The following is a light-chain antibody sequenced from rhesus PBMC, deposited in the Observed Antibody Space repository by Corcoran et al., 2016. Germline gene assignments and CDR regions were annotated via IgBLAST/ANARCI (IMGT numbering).Light chain of an antibody. Sequence: DIQMTQSPSSLSASVGDRVTITCRPREDVNNYSNWYQQQPGRPPKLLSYKARTLQSGGPSRFRGSGAGTGYTFTITGLQSGDVATSYCQHSYGSPISFGGGTKVEL. CDR1: EDVNNY. CDR2: KAR. V-gene: IGKV1-74*01. CDR3: QHSYGSPIS. J-gene: IGKJ4*01.